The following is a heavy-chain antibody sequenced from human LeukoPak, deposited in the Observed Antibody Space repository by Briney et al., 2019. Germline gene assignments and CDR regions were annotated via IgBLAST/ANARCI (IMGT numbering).Heavy chain of an antibody. J-gene: IGHJ4*02. CDR2: ITPGGGT. CDR3: ARDRYGDGFAHFDY. V-gene: IGHV1-2*02. D-gene: IGHD5-24*01. CDR1: GYTFTSYA. Sequence: ASVKVSCKASGYTFTSYAMHWVRQAPGQGLEWMGWITPGGGTNYPQKFQGRVAITWDTSITTAYMDLGRLTSDDTAVYYCARDRYGDGFAHFDYWGQGALVTVSS.